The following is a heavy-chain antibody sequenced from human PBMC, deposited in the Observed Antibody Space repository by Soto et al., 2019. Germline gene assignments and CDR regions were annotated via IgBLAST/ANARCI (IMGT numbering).Heavy chain of an antibody. CDR2: ISGSGASI. Sequence: EVQQVDSGGGLVQPGGSLRLSCAASGFTFSTYAMNWIRQAPGKGLEWVSGISGSGASILYADSVKGRFTISRDNSKNTLYLQMNRLRAEDTAIYYCAKGWCSGLYGDYVRDWGQGTLVTVSS. J-gene: IGHJ4*02. CDR3: AKGWCSGLYGDYVRD. D-gene: IGHD4-17*01. CDR1: GFTFSTYA. V-gene: IGHV3-23*04.